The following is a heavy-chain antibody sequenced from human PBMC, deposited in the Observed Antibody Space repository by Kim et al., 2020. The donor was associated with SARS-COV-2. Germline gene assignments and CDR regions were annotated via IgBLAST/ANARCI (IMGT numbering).Heavy chain of an antibody. CDR3: ARGPHFTIFGVDNWFDP. CDR2: ISAYNGNT. V-gene: IGHV1-18*01. Sequence: ASVKVSCKASGYTFTSYGISWVRQAPGQGLEWMGWISAYNGNTNYAQKLQGRVTMTTDTSTSTAYMELRSLRSDDTAVYYCARGPHFTIFGVDNWFDPWVQGTLVTVSS. D-gene: IGHD3-3*01. J-gene: IGHJ5*02. CDR1: GYTFTSYG.